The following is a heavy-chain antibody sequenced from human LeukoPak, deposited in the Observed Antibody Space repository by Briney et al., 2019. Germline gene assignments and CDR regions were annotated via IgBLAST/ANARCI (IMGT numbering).Heavy chain of an antibody. CDR1: GYTFTGYY. D-gene: IGHD2-21*01. Sequence: GASVKVSCKASGYTFTGYYMHWVRQAPGQGLEWMGWINPNSGGTNYAQNFQGRVTMTRDTSITTAYMDLKRLTSDDTAVYYCARLDSDRDAFDIWGRGTMVTVSS. V-gene: IGHV1-2*02. CDR2: INPNSGGT. J-gene: IGHJ3*02. CDR3: ARLDSDRDAFDI.